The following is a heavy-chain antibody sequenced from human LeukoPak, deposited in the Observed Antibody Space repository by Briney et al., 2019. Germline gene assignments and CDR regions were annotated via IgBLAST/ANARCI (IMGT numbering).Heavy chain of an antibody. J-gene: IGHJ5*02. Sequence: ASVKVWCKASGYTFAIYGMRLVRQAPGQGLEGMAWISPYDGDTNYAQNFEGRVTMTTETSTSTAYMELRSLRSDDTAIYYCARDYCTRGGDCYKEDLFDPWGQGTLVTVSS. CDR2: ISPYDGDT. V-gene: IGHV1-18*01. CDR1: GYTFAIYG. CDR3: ARDYCTRGGDCYKEDLFDP. D-gene: IGHD2-21*02.